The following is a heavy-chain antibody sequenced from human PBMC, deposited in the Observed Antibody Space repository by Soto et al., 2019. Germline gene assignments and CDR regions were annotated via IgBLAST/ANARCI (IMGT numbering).Heavy chain of an antibody. V-gene: IGHV3-23*01. Sequence: EVQLLESGGGLVQPGGSLRLSCAASGFTFSSYAMSWVRQAAGKGLEWVSAISGIGGSTYYADSVKGRFTISRDNSKNTLYLQMNSLRAEDTAVYYCAKGPGYYGSGSWDYWGQGTLVTVSS. D-gene: IGHD3-10*01. CDR2: ISGIGGST. CDR3: AKGPGYYGSGSWDY. J-gene: IGHJ4*02. CDR1: GFTFSSYA.